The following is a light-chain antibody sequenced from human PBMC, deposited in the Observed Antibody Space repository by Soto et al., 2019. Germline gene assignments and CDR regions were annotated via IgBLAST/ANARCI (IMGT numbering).Light chain of an antibody. J-gene: IGKJ1*01. Sequence: DIQMTQSPSTLSASVGDRVTITCRASQSIGTWLAWYQQKPGKAPDLLIYKASTLESGVPSRFSGSGSGTEFTLTISGLQPDDFATYYCQQYNSYSTFGQGTKVAIK. CDR2: KAS. CDR1: QSIGTW. CDR3: QQYNSYST. V-gene: IGKV1-5*03.